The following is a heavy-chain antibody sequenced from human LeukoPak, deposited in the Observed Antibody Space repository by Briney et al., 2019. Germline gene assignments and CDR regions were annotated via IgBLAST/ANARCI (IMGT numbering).Heavy chain of an antibody. V-gene: IGHV1-2*02. Sequence: ASVTVSCKASGYTFTGYYMHWVRQAPGQGLEWMGWINPNSGGTNYAQKFQGRVTMTRDTSISTAYMELSRLRSDDTAVYYCARGLAAAGRGYYYYYYMDVWGKGTTVTVSS. J-gene: IGHJ6*03. CDR3: ARGLAAAGRGYYYYYYMDV. CDR2: INPNSGGT. D-gene: IGHD6-13*01. CDR1: GYTFTGYY.